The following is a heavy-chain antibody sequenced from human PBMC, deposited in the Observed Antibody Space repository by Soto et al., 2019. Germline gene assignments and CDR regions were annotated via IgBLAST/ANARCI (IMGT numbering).Heavy chain of an antibody. D-gene: IGHD3-10*01. V-gene: IGHV4-59*01. Sequence: SETLSLTCTVSGGSISSYYWSWIRQPPGKGPEWIGYIYYSGSTNYNPSLKSRVTISVDTSKNQFSLKLSSVTAADTAVYYCARDITMVRGVILNDAFDIWGQGTMVTVSS. J-gene: IGHJ3*02. CDR2: IYYSGST. CDR1: GGSISSYY. CDR3: ARDITMVRGVILNDAFDI.